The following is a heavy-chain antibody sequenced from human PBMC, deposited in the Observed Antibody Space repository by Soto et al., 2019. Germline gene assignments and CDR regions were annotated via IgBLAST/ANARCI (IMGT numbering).Heavy chain of an antibody. CDR3: ARLEGLATISYYFDF. D-gene: IGHD3-9*01. V-gene: IGHV4-39*01. J-gene: IGHJ4*02. Sequence: QLQLQESGPGLVKPSETLSLTCSVSGDSINSDKYYWGWIRQPPGKGLEWIGSIYFRGNTYYNPSLQTRVPISLDKSKCQFSRKLNSVTAADSAVYFCARLEGLATISYYFDFWGQGALVTVSS. CDR2: IYFRGNT. CDR1: GDSINSDKYY.